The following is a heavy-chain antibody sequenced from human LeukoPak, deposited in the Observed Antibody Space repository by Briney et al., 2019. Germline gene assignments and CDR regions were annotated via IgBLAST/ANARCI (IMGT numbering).Heavy chain of an antibody. J-gene: IGHJ3*02. CDR2: INPNSGGT. CDR3: ATAKKYYYDSSGYRNDAFDI. V-gene: IGHV1-2*02. Sequence: ASVKVSCKASGYTFTGYYMHWVRQAPGQGLEWMGWINPNSGGTNYAQKFQGRVTMTEDTSTDTAYMELSSLRSEDTAVYYCATAKKYYYDSSGYRNDAFDIWGQGTMVTVSS. D-gene: IGHD3-22*01. CDR1: GYTFTGYY.